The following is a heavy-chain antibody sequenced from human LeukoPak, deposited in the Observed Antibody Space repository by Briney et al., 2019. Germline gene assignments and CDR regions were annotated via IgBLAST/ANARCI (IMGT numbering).Heavy chain of an antibody. Sequence: SETLSLTCTVSGGSISSSSYYWGWIRQPPGKGLEWIGSIYHSGSTYYNPSLKSRVTISVDTSKNQFSLKLSSVTAADTAVYYCARDCTSGWYPNWFDPWGQGTLVTVSS. J-gene: IGHJ5*02. CDR2: IYHSGST. V-gene: IGHV4-39*07. CDR3: ARDCTSGWYPNWFDP. D-gene: IGHD6-19*01. CDR1: GGSISSSSYY.